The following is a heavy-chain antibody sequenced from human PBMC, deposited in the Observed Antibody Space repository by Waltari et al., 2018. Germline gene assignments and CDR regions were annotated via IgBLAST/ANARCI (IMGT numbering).Heavy chain of an antibody. CDR3: ARDLGRDGGNSRY. D-gene: IGHD2-21*02. CDR2: VNPNSGGT. Sequence: QVQLVQSGAEVKKPGASVKVSCKASGYTCTGYYMHWVRQAPGQGLEWMGRVNPNSGGTNYAQKFQGRVTMTRDTSISTAYMELSRLRSDDTAVYYCARDLGRDGGNSRYWGQGTLVTVSS. J-gene: IGHJ4*02. V-gene: IGHV1-2*06. CDR1: GYTCTGYY.